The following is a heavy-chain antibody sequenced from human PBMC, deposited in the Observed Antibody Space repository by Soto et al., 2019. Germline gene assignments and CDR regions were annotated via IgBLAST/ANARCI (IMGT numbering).Heavy chain of an antibody. Sequence: SETLSLTCAVYGGSFSGYYWSWIRQPPGKGLEWIGEINHSGSTNYNPSLKSRVTISVDTSKNQFSLKLSSVTAADTAVYYCATYSSSSRIRTFDYWGQGTLVTVSS. J-gene: IGHJ4*02. D-gene: IGHD6-6*01. V-gene: IGHV4-34*01. CDR1: GGSFSGYY. CDR2: INHSGST. CDR3: ATYSSSSRIRTFDY.